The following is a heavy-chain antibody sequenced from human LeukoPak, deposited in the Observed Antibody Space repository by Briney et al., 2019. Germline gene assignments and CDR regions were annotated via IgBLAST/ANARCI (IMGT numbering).Heavy chain of an antibody. D-gene: IGHD6-19*01. J-gene: IGHJ5*02. CDR1: GFTFDDYA. CDR3: AKGGGQWLVRNWFDP. Sequence: PGGSLRLSCAASGFTFDDYAMHWVRQAPGKGLEWDSGISWNSGSIGYADSVKGRFTISRDNAKNSLYLQMNSLRAEDTALYYCAKGGGQWLVRNWFDPWGQGTLVTVSS. CDR2: ISWNSGSI. V-gene: IGHV3-9*01.